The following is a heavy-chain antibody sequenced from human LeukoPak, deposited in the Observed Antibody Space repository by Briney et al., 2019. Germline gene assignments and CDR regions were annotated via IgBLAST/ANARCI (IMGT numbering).Heavy chain of an antibody. V-gene: IGHV4-4*07. CDR2: MYTSGAT. D-gene: IGHD2-2*01. CDR3: AREGPAASTSFYYFMDV. Sequence: SETLSLTCTVSGDSISNYYWSWIRQPAGKGLEWIGRMYTSGATNYNPSLKSRTTMSVDTSKNQLSLRLSSVTAADRAVYYCAREGPAASTSFYYFMDVWGKGTTVTVSS. J-gene: IGHJ6*03. CDR1: GDSISNYY.